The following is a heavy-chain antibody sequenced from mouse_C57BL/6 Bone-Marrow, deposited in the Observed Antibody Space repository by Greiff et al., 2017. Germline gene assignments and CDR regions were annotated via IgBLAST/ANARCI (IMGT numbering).Heavy chain of an antibody. Sequence: VHVKQSGPELVKPGASVKMSCKASGYTFTDYYMHWVKQSPGKSLEWIGYIYPNNGGNGYNQKFKGKATLTVDKYSSTAYMELRSLTSEDSAVYYCARYTYYDYLYAMGYWGQRTSVTVSS. CDR2: IYPNNGGN. D-gene: IGHD2-4*01. CDR3: ARYTYYDYLYAMGY. CDR1: GYTFTDYY. J-gene: IGHJ4*01. V-gene: IGHV1-34*01.